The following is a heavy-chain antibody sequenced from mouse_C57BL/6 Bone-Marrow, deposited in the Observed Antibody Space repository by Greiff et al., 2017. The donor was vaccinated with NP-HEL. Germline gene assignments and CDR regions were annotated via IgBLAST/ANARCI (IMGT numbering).Heavy chain of an antibody. CDR3: ASHYGNGDYAMDY. J-gene: IGHJ4*01. V-gene: IGHV1-69*01. CDR1: GYTFTSYW. D-gene: IGHD2-1*01. Sequence: VQLQQSGAELVMPGASVKLSCKASGYTFTSYWMHWVKQRPGQGLEWIGEIDPSDSYTNYNQKFKGKSTLTVDKSSSTAYMQLSSLTSEDSAVYYCASHYGNGDYAMDYWGQGTSVTVSS. CDR2: IDPSDSYT.